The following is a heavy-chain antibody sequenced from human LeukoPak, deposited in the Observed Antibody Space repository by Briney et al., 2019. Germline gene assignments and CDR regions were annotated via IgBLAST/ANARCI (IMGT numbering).Heavy chain of an antibody. D-gene: IGHD3-16*01. Sequence: GGSLRLSCAASGFIVSSNHMSWVRQAPGKGLEWVSIIYTGGDTYYADSVKGRFTISRDNSKNTLYLQMNTLRVEDTAVYYCAKERDMITFGGANDYWGQGTLVTVSS. CDR1: GFIVSSNH. V-gene: IGHV3-53*01. CDR2: IYTGGDT. CDR3: AKERDMITFGGANDY. J-gene: IGHJ4*02.